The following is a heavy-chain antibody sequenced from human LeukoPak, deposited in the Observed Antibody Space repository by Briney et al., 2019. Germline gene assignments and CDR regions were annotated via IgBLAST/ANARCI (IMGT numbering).Heavy chain of an antibody. CDR2: IRTKTYGGTT. Sequence: GGSLRLSCTASGFTFGDHPMIWMRQAPGKGLEWVSFIRTKTYGGTTNYAASVKGRFTISRDDSKSIAYLQMNSLKTEDTAMYYCTRDKTRFLEYDIWGQGTMVTVSS. J-gene: IGHJ3*02. D-gene: IGHD3-3*01. CDR1: GFTFGDHP. CDR3: TRDKTRFLEYDI. V-gene: IGHV3-49*03.